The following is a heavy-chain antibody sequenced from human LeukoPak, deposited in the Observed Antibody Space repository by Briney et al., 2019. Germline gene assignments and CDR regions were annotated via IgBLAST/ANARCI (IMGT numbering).Heavy chain of an antibody. V-gene: IGHV4-31*03. J-gene: IGHJ3*02. CDR3: ARTYGPDAFEI. Sequence: SEALSLTCTVSGGSISSGGYYWSWIRQHPGKGLEWIGYIYYSGSTYYNPSLKSRVTISVDTSKNQFSLKLSSVTAADTAVYYCARTYGPDAFEIWGQGTMVTVSS. D-gene: IGHD3-10*01. CDR2: IYYSGST. CDR1: GGSISSGGYY.